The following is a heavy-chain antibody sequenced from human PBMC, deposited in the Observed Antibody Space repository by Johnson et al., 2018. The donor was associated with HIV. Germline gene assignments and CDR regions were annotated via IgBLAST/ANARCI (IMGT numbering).Heavy chain of an antibody. CDR1: GFTFSSYG. J-gene: IGHJ3*02. D-gene: IGHD6-19*01. V-gene: IGHV3-30*02. CDR3: AKVPKAVAGTDAFDI. CDR2: IRDDGSNK. Sequence: QVQLVESGGDVVQPGGSLRLSCAASGFTFSSYGMHWVRQAPGKGLEWVAFIRDDGSNKYYAYSVTGRVTISRDNSKNQLYLQIHSLRDEDTAVYYCAKVPKAVAGTDAFDIWGQGTMVTVSS.